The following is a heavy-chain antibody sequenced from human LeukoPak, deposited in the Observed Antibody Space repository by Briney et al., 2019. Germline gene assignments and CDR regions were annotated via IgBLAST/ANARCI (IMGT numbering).Heavy chain of an antibody. D-gene: IGHD3-3*01. V-gene: IGHV1-18*01. J-gene: IGHJ3*02. CDR2: ISVYNGNT. CDR1: GYTFTSYG. Sequence: ASVKVSCKASGYTFTSYGISWVRQAPGQGLECMGWISVYNGNTNYAQKLQGRVTMTTDTSTSTAYMELRSLRSDDTAIYYCARRGFWSDYSADDAFDIWGQGTMVTVSS. CDR3: ARRGFWSDYSADDAFDI.